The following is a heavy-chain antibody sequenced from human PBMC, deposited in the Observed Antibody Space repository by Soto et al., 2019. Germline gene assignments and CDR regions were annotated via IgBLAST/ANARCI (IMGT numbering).Heavy chain of an antibody. CDR3: AGSVFP. Sequence: QVQLQESGPGLVKPSQTLSLTCTVSGGSISSGGYYWTWIRQHPGKGLEWIGYIYYSGSTYYNPSLKSRDTISGDASKDLFSLKLSAVTVAYTAVYYCAGSVFPWGQGTLVTVSS. V-gene: IGHV4-31*03. CDR1: GGSISSGGYY. CDR2: IYYSGST. J-gene: IGHJ5*02.